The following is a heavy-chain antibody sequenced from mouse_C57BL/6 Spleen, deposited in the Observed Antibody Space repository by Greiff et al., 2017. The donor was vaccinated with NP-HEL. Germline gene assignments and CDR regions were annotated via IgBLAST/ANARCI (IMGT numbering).Heavy chain of an antibody. CDR1: GYTFTDYE. V-gene: IGHV1-15*01. CDR2: IDPETGGT. J-gene: IGHJ4*01. CDR3: TRSDYDGAMDY. Sequence: VKLMESGAELVRPGASVTLSCKASGYTFTDYEMHWVKQTPVHGLEWIGAIDPETGGTAYNQKFKGTAILTADKSSSTAYMELRSLTSEDSAVYYCTRSDYDGAMDYWGQGTSVTVSS. D-gene: IGHD2-4*01.